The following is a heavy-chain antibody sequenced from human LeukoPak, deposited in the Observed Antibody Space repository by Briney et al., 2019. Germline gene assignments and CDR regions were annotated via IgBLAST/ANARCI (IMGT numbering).Heavy chain of an antibody. CDR2: IIPIFGTE. CDR3: VRAWGAANYYYYMDV. J-gene: IGHJ6*03. Sequence: SVKVSCKPSGGTFSSYAISWVRQAPGQGLEWMGRIIPIFGTENYAQKFQGRVTITTDESTSTAYMELSSLRSEDTAVYYCVRAWGAANYYYYMDVWGKGTTVTVSS. V-gene: IGHV1-69*05. CDR1: GGTFSSYA. D-gene: IGHD1-26*01.